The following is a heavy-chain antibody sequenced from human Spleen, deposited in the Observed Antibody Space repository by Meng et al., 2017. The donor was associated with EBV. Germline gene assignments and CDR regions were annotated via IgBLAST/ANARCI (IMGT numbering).Heavy chain of an antibody. D-gene: IGHD2-15*01. V-gene: IGHV4-39*01. CDR3: ARSGGGLFATDY. CDR1: GDSISSFYY. J-gene: IGHJ4*02. CDR2: VHYTGST. Sequence: QRQRRESGPGQVKPSETLSPTCTVSGDSISSFYYWGWIRQPPGRGLEWIGSVHYTGSTYYSPSLKSRVTVSVDTSKNQFSLRLTSVTAADTAVYYCARSGGGLFATDYWGQGTLVTVSS.